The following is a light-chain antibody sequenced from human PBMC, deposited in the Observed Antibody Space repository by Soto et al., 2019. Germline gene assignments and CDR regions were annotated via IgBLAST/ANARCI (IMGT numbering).Light chain of an antibody. CDR2: KDS. CDR3: QSADSSGTYFVV. CDR1: ALPKQY. Sequence: SYELTQPPSVSVSPGQTARITCSGDALPKQYAYWYQQKPGQAPVLVIYKDSERPSGIPERFSGSSSGTTVTLTISGVQAEDEAYYYCQSADSSGTYFVVFGGGTKLTVL. V-gene: IGLV3-25*03. J-gene: IGLJ2*01.